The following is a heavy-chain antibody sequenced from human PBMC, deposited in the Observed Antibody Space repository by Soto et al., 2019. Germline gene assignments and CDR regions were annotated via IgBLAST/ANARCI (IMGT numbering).Heavy chain of an antibody. D-gene: IGHD6-13*01. CDR1: GYTFTSYG. Sequence: QVQLVQSGAEVKKPGASVKVSCKASGYTFTSYGISWVRQAPGQGLEWMGWISAYNGNTNYAQKLQGRVTMTTDTXXXXAYXXLXSLXXXDXXXYYCARVLTAAGFDYWGQGTLVTVSS. CDR3: ARVLTAAGFDY. J-gene: IGHJ4*02. V-gene: IGHV1-18*01. CDR2: ISAYNGNT.